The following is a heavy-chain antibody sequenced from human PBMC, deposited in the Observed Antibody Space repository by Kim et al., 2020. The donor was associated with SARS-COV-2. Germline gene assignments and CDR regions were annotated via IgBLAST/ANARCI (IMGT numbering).Heavy chain of an antibody. D-gene: IGHD6-13*01. CDR2: ISYDGSNK. V-gene: IGHV3-30*04. Sequence: GGSLRLSCAASGFTFSSYAMHWVRQAPGKGLEWVAVISYDGSNKYYADSVKGRFTISRDNSKNTLYLQMNSLRAEDTAVYYCARDIAAAGTNYWGQGTLVTVSS. J-gene: IGHJ4*02. CDR3: ARDIAAAGTNY. CDR1: GFTFSSYA.